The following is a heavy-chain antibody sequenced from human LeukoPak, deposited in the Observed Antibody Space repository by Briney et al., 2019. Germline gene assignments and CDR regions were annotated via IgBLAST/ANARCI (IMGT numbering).Heavy chain of an antibody. Sequence: SVKVSCKASGGTFSSYAISWVRQAPGQGLEWMGGIIPIFGTANYAQKFQGRVTITTDESTSTAYMELSSLRSEDTAVYYCASSPYYYDSSGYYRGFAYGGQEPLVPVPS. V-gene: IGHV1-69*05. D-gene: IGHD3-22*01. J-gene: IGHJ4*02. CDR2: IIPIFGTA. CDR3: ASSPYYYDSSGYYRGFAY. CDR1: GGTFSSYA.